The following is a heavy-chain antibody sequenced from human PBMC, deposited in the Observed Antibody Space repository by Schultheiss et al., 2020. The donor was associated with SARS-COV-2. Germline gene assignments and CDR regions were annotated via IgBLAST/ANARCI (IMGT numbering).Heavy chain of an antibody. V-gene: IGHV3-23*01. CDR3: AKTPLVGATYYYGMDV. CDR1: GFTFSSYW. Sequence: GGSLRLSCAASGFTFSSYWMHWVRQAPGKGLVWVSAISGSGGSTYYADSVKGRFTISRDNSKNTLYLQMNSLRAEDTAVYYCAKTPLVGATYYYGMDVWGQGTTVTVSS. D-gene: IGHD1-26*01. CDR2: ISGSGGST. J-gene: IGHJ6*02.